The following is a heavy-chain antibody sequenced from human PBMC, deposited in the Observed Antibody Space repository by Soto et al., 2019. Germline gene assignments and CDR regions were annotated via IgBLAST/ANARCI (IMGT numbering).Heavy chain of an antibody. Sequence: QVQLVQSGAEVKKPGASVKVSCKASGYTFSTYGIIWVRQAPGQGLEWMGWISAYNGDTNYAQKFQGRVIMTTDTSTSTAYMERRSLRSDDTAVYYCARGGYYYGSGSYSSYWGQGTLVTVSS. CDR1: GYTFSTYG. J-gene: IGHJ4*02. D-gene: IGHD3-10*01. CDR3: ARGGYYYGSGSYSSY. CDR2: ISAYNGDT. V-gene: IGHV1-18*01.